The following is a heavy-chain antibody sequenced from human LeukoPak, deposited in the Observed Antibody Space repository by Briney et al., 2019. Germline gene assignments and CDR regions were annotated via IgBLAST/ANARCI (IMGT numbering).Heavy chain of an antibody. Sequence: GSLRLSCAASGFTFSGSAMHWVRQPPGKGLEWLANIHDDGRTAPNPSLRSRLTISQDRSKNQFSLKVSSVTAADTAFFYCAKVLTAAGLDLWGQGILVTVSS. CDR3: AKVLTAAGLDL. D-gene: IGHD6-25*01. V-gene: IGHV4-34*08. CDR1: GFTFSGSA. J-gene: IGHJ5*02. CDR2: IHDDGRT.